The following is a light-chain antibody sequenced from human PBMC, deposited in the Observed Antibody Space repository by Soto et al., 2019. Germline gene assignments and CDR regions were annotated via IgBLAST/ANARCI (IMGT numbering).Light chain of an antibody. CDR1: ETVATN. Sequence: EVLMTQSPSTLSVSPGERATLSCRASETVATNLAWYQQKPGQAPRLLISGASTRAAGISDSFRGSGSGTEFTLTITSLQYEDFAVYYCQQYNQWSPITFGQGTRLEIK. J-gene: IGKJ5*01. CDR2: GAS. CDR3: QQYNQWSPIT. V-gene: IGKV3-15*01.